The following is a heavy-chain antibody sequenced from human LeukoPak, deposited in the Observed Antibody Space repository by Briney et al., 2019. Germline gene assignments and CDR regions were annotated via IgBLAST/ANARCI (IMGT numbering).Heavy chain of an antibody. J-gene: IGHJ4*02. CDR2: ISGSGGSI. CDR1: GFTFSSYA. Sequence: GGSLRLSCAASGFTFSSYAMSWVRQAPGKGLEWVSAISGSGGSIYYADSVKGRFTISRDNSKNTLYLQMNSLRAEDTAVYYCAKDHLYYDSSGMDYWGQGTLVTVSS. D-gene: IGHD3-22*01. V-gene: IGHV3-23*01. CDR3: AKDHLYYDSSGMDY.